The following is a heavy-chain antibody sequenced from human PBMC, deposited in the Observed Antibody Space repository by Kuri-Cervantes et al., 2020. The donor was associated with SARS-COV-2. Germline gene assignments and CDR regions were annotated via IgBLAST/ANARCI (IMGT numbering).Heavy chain of an antibody. CDR2: ISYDGANK. Sequence: GWSLRLSCAASGFTFSRYAMHWVLQAPGKGLEWVAVISYDGANKDYTASGKGRFTISRDNSQNTLYLQMKSLRTEDTALYYCARDRVGVHDSWGQGTLVTVSS. D-gene: IGHD2-21*01. J-gene: IGHJ4*02. CDR3: ARDRVGVHDS. V-gene: IGHV3-30-3*01. CDR1: GFTFSRYA.